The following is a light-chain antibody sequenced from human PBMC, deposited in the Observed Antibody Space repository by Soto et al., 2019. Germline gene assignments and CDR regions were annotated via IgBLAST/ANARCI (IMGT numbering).Light chain of an antibody. CDR1: QSVRSNF. CDR2: GAS. J-gene: IGKJ4*01. Sequence: EIVLTQSPGTLSLSPGERATLSCRASQSVRSNFLAWYQQKPGQAPRLLIYGASNRATGIPDRFSGSGSGTDFTLTISSLQPADFATYYCQQFNNYPLTFGGGTRVEI. V-gene: IGKV3-20*01. CDR3: QQFNNYPLT.